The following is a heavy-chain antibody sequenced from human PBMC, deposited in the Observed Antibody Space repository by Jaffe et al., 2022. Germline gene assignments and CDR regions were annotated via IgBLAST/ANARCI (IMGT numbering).Heavy chain of an antibody. Sequence: EVQLLESGGGLVQPGGSLRLSCAASGFTFSSYAMSWVRQAPGKGLEWVSAISGSGGSTYYADSVKGRFTISRDNSKNTLYLQMNSLRAEDTAVYYCAKDARVITFGGVIVKYYFDYWGQGTLVTVSS. D-gene: IGHD3-16*02. V-gene: IGHV3-23*01. CDR3: AKDARVITFGGVIVKYYFDY. CDR1: GFTFSSYA. J-gene: IGHJ4*02. CDR2: ISGSGGST.